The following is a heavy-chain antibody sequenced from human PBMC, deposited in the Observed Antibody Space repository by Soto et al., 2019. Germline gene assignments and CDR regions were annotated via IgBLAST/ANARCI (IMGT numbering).Heavy chain of an antibody. D-gene: IGHD3-10*01. Sequence: GGSLRLSCAASGFTFSSYAMHWVRQAPGKGLEWVAVISYDGSNKYYADSVKGRFTISRDNSKNTLYLQMNSLRAEDTAVYYCARETMVRGVSAYYYGMDVWGQGTTVTVS. CDR3: ARETMVRGVSAYYYGMDV. CDR1: GFTFSSYA. J-gene: IGHJ6*02. CDR2: ISYDGSNK. V-gene: IGHV3-30-3*01.